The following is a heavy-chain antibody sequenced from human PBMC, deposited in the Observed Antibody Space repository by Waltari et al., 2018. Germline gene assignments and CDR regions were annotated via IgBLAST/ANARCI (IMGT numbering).Heavy chain of an antibody. D-gene: IGHD2-2*01. CDR1: GFTFTNYA. CDR2: ISGSGGST. CDR3: ANLGAAMRVYSFDGLDV. V-gene: IGHV3-23*01. Sequence: EVQLLESGGGLVQPGGSLRLSGAASGFTFTNYAMTWVRQAPGKGLEWVSFISGSGGSTYYADSVKGRFTISRDNSKKTLYLQMNSLRGEDTAVYYCANLGAAMRVYSFDGLDVWGQGTTVTVSS. J-gene: IGHJ6*02.